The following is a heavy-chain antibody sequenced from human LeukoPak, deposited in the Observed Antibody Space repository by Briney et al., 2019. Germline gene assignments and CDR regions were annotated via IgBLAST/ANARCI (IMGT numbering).Heavy chain of an antibody. CDR1: GYTFTSYA. CDR2: INAGNGNT. J-gene: IGHJ6*02. V-gene: IGHV1-3*01. Sequence: ASVKVSCKASGYTFTSYAMHWVRQAPGHRFEWMGWINAGNGNTKYSQKFQGRVTITRDTSASTAYMELSSLRSEDTAVYYCARVGYGDYVGYYYGMDVWGQGTTVTVSS. D-gene: IGHD4-17*01. CDR3: ARVGYGDYVGYYYGMDV.